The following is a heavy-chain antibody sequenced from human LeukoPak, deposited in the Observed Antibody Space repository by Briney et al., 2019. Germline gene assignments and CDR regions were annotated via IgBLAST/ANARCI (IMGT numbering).Heavy chain of an antibody. Sequence: PSETLSLTCTVSGGSISSYYWSWIRQPPGKGLEWIGYIHYSGSTNYNPSLKSRVTISVDRSNNQFSLRLNSVTAADTAVCYCARAHRCTGGICFNWFDPWGQGTLVIVSS. D-gene: IGHD2-15*01. CDR2: IHYSGST. J-gene: IGHJ5*02. CDR1: GGSISSYY. CDR3: ARAHRCTGGICFNWFDP. V-gene: IGHV4-59*12.